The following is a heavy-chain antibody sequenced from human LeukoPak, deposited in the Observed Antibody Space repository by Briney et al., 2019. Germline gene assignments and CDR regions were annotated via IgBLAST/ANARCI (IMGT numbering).Heavy chain of an antibody. J-gene: IGHJ5*02. V-gene: IGHV3-21*01. Sequence: GGSLRLSCAAPGFTFSSYSMNWVRQAPGKGLEWVSSISSSSSYIYYADSVKGRFTISRDNAKNSLYLQMNSLRAEDTAVYYCARETVYDFWSGYYRFQFDPWGQGTLVTVSS. CDR2: ISSSSSYI. CDR3: ARETVYDFWSGYYRFQFDP. D-gene: IGHD3-3*01. CDR1: GFTFSSYS.